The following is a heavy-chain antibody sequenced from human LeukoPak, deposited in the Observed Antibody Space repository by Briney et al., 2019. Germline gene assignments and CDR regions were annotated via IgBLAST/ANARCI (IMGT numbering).Heavy chain of an antibody. CDR2: IYYSGST. V-gene: IGHV4-31*03. D-gene: IGHD5-18*01. Sequence: PSETLSLTCTVSGGSISSGGYYWSWIRQHPGKGLEWIGYIYYSGSTYYNPSLKSRVTISVDTSKNQFSLKLSSVTAADTAVYYCARVDTAMVFDYWGQGTLVTVSS. J-gene: IGHJ4*02. CDR3: ARVDTAMVFDY. CDR1: GGSISSGGYY.